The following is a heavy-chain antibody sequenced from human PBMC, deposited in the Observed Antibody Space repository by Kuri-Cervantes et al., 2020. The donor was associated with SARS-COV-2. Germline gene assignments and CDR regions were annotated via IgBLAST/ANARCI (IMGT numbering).Heavy chain of an antibody. Sequence: SETLSLTCTVSGGSISSYYWSWIRQPPGKGLEWIGYIYYSGSTNYNPSPKSRVTISVDTSKNQFSLKLTSVTAADTAVYYCARDRQGWELNNWFDPWGQGTLVTVSS. CDR1: GGSISSYY. CDR3: ARDRQGWELNNWFDP. D-gene: IGHD1-26*01. V-gene: IGHV4-59*12. CDR2: IYYSGST. J-gene: IGHJ5*02.